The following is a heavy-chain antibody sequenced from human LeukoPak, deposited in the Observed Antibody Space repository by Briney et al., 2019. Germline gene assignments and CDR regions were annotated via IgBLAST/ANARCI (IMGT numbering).Heavy chain of an antibody. D-gene: IGHD6-19*01. CDR3: ASGIAVAGPIDY. CDR1: GGSFSGYY. J-gene: IGHJ4*02. V-gene: IGHV4-34*01. CDR2: INHSGST. Sequence: SETLSLTCAVYGGSFSGYYWSWIRQPPGKGLEWIGEINHSGSTNYNPSLRSRVTISVDTSKNHFSLKLSSVTAADTAVYYCASGIAVAGPIDYWGQGTLVTVSS.